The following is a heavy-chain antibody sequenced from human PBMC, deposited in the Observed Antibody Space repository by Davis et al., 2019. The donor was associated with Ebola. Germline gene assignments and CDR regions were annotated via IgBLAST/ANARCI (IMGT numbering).Heavy chain of an antibody. CDR1: GGSFSGYY. CDR2: INHSGST. CDR3: ARNRIAGSSSFYYYYGMDV. D-gene: IGHD6-6*01. Sequence: SATLSLTLPVYGGSFSGYYWSWIRQPPGKGLDWIGEINHSGSTNYNPSLKSRVTISVGTSKNQFSLKLSSVTAADTAVYYCARNRIAGSSSFYYYYGMDVWGQGTTVTVSS. J-gene: IGHJ6*02. V-gene: IGHV4-34*01.